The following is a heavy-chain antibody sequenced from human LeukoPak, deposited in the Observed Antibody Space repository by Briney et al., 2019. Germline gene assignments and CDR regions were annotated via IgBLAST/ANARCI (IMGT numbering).Heavy chain of an antibody. J-gene: IGHJ3*02. CDR1: GDTFTSYY. Sequence: ASVKVSCKASGDTFTSYYMHWVRQAPGQGLEWMGIINPSGGSTSYAQKFQGRVTMTRDMSTSTVYMELSRLRSDDTAVYYCARARSSYGYGDAFDIWGQGTMVTVSS. CDR3: ARARSSYGYGDAFDI. CDR2: INPSGGST. V-gene: IGHV1-46*01. D-gene: IGHD5-18*01.